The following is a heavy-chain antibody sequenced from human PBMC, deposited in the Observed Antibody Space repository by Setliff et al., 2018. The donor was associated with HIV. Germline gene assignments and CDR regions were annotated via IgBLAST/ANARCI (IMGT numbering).Heavy chain of an antibody. D-gene: IGHD3-10*01. J-gene: IGHJ3*02. Sequence: KPSETLSLTCAVSGASISSPNWWTWVRQPPGKGLEWIGEIYQSGTTHYNLSLESRVTISLDKSKNQFSLKLISVTAADTAVYFCARDRTYYDAFDIWGQGKLVTVSS. CDR3: ARDRTYYDAFDI. V-gene: IGHV4-4*02. CDR1: GASISSPNW. CDR2: IYQSGTT.